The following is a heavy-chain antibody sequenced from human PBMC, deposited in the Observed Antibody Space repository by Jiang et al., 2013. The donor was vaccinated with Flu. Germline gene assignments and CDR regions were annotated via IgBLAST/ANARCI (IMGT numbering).Heavy chain of an antibody. J-gene: IGHJ5*02. CDR3: ARGQGYRGYVAFDP. D-gene: IGHD5-12*01. CDR2: INPSSGST. CDR1: GYTLSTYF. Sequence: QLVESGAEVKKPGASVKVSCKASGYTLSTYFMHWVRQAPGQGLEWMGIINPSSGSTTYAQTFQGRVTMTRDTSTSTVYMELSSLTSEDTAMYYCARGQGYRGYVAFDPWGQGTLVTVSS. V-gene: IGHV1-46*01.